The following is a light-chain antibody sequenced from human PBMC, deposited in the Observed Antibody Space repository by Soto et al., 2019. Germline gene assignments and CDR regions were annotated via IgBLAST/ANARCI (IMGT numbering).Light chain of an antibody. J-gene: IGKJ1*01. CDR1: QSVSSSY. V-gene: IGKV3-20*01. Sequence: EIVLTQSPGTLSLSPGESATLSCRASQSVSSSYLAWYQQKPGQAPRILIYGESSRATGIPDRFSGSGSGTDLTLTISRVEPEDFAVYYCQNYGSSPRTFGQGTKVDIK. CDR2: GES. CDR3: QNYGSSPRT.